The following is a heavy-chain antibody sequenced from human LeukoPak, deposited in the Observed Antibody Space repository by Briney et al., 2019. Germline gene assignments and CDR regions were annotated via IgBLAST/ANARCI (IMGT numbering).Heavy chain of an antibody. CDR1: GFTASSNY. D-gene: IGHD6-13*01. CDR3: ARDNGGSSSDDY. CDR2: IYGGGTT. V-gene: IGHV3-66*01. J-gene: IGHJ4*02. Sequence: GGSLRLSCAASGFTASSNYMSWVRQAPGKGLEWVSVIYGGGTTYYADSVKGRFTISRDNSKNTLYLQMNSLRAEDTAVYYCARDNGGSSSDDYWGQGTLVTVSS.